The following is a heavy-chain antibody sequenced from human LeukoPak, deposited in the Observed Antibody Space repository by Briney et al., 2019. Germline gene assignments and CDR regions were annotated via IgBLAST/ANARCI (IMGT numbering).Heavy chain of an antibody. D-gene: IGHD3-22*01. Sequence: SETLSLTCTVSGGSISSYYWSWIRQPAGKGPEWIGRIYTSGSTNYNPSLKSRVTMSVDTSKNQFSLKLSSVTAADTAVYYCARDNFRYDSSGYYPFDYWGQGTLVTVSS. CDR1: GGSISSYY. V-gene: IGHV4-4*07. CDR2: IYTSGST. CDR3: ARDNFRYDSSGYYPFDY. J-gene: IGHJ4*02.